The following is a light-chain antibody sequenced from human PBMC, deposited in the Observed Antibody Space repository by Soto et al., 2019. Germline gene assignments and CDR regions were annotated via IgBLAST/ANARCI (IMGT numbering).Light chain of an antibody. J-gene: IGKJ3*01. Sequence: EIVLTQSPGTLSVSPGESAMLSCRASQGVGSNLAWYQQKPGQAPRLLIYGASTRTTGIPVRFSGSGSGTYFILTISSLQSEDSAVYYCHQYNSWPRGTFGPGTKVDIK. V-gene: IGKV3-15*01. CDR2: GAS. CDR3: HQYNSWPRGT. CDR1: QGVGSN.